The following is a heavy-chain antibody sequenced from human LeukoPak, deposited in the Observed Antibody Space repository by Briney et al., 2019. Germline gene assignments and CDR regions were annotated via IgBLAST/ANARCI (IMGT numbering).Heavy chain of an antibody. CDR1: GFTVSSNY. J-gene: IGHJ3*02. V-gene: IGHV3-66*01. CDR3: ARDFLDWGTRTGAFDI. D-gene: IGHD1-1*01. CDR2: IYSDGTT. Sequence: PGGSLRLSCAASGFTVSSNYMSWVRQAPGKGLEWVSVIYSDGTTYYAASVKGRFTISRDISKNTLYLQMNSLRVEDMAMYYCARDFLDWGTRTGAFDIWGQGTMVTVSS.